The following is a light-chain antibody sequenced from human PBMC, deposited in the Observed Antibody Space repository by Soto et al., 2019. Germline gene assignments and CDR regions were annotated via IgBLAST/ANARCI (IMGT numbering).Light chain of an antibody. CDR1: QSVSIN. CDR3: QQRFNWPFT. J-gene: IGKJ3*01. V-gene: IGKV3-11*01. CDR2: DTS. Sequence: EIVLTQSPATLSLSPGERATLSYRASQSVSINLAWYQQKFGQAPRLLIYDTSNRATGIPARFSGSGSGTDFTLTISSLEPEDFAVYYCQQRFNWPFTFGPGTKVDIK.